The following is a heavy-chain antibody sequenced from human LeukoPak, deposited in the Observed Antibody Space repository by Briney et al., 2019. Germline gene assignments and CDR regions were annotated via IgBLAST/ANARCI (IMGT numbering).Heavy chain of an antibody. CDR1: GGSINSGSYY. CDR3: ARWGPNPGLYYFDY. D-gene: IGHD1-14*01. Sequence: PSETLSLTCTVSGGSINSGSYYWSWIRQPAGTGLEWIGHIYTTGSISYNPSLKSRVTISLDTSKNQFSLKLSPVTAADTAVYYCARWGPNPGLYYFDYWGQGTLVTVSS. CDR2: IYTTGSI. V-gene: IGHV4-61*09. J-gene: IGHJ4*02.